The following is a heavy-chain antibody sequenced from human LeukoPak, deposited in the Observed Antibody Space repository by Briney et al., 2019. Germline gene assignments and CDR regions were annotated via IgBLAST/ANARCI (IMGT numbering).Heavy chain of an antibody. J-gene: IGHJ4*02. Sequence: ASVTVSCKPSRGTFSSYAISWVRQAPGQGLEWMGGIIPIFGTANYAQKFQGRVTITADEYTSTAYMELSSLRSEDTAVYYCARDLSSSGWSPFDYWGQGTLVTVSA. CDR1: RGTFSSYA. CDR3: ARDLSSSGWSPFDY. V-gene: IGHV1-69*01. D-gene: IGHD6-19*01. CDR2: IIPIFGTA.